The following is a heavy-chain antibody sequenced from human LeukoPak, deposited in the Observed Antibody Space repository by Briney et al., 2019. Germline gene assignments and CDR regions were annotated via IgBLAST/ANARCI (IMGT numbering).Heavy chain of an antibody. CDR2: IYDSGST. CDR3: ARSPLYSGYDFEYYFDY. J-gene: IGHJ4*02. D-gene: IGHD5-12*01. CDR1: GGSISSYY. V-gene: IGHV4-59*01. Sequence: SETLSLTCTVSGGSISSYYWSWIRQPPGKGLEWIGYIYDSGSTNYNPSLMSRVTISVDTSKNQFSLKLSSVTAADTAVYYCARSPLYSGYDFEYYFDYWGQGTLVTVSS.